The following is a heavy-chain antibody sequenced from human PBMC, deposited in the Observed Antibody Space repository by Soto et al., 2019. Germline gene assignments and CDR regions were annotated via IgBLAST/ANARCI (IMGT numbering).Heavy chain of an antibody. D-gene: IGHD5-18*01. V-gene: IGHV3-15*07. CDR2: IKSKTDGGTT. Sequence: GGSLRLSCAASGFTFSNAWMNWVRQAPGKGLEWVGRIKSKTDGGTTDYAAPVKGRFTISRDDSKNTLYLQMNSLKTEDTAVYYCTTAWDTAMVTGYYYYGMDVWGQGTTVTVSS. J-gene: IGHJ6*02. CDR3: TTAWDTAMVTGYYYYGMDV. CDR1: GFTFSNAW.